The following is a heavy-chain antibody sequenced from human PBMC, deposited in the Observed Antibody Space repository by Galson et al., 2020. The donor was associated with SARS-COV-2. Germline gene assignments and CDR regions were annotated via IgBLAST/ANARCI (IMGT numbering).Heavy chain of an antibody. D-gene: IGHD1-26*01. CDR1: GFTFSSYA. CDR3: ARVVSGSYRGWFDP. CDR2: ISYDGSNK. V-gene: IGHV3-30-3*01. J-gene: IGHJ5*02. Sequence: SCAASGFTFSSYAMYWVRQAPGKGLEWVAVISYDGSNKYYADSVKGRFTISRDNSKNTLYLQMNSLRAEDTAVYYCARVVSGSYRGWFDPWGQGTLVTVSS.